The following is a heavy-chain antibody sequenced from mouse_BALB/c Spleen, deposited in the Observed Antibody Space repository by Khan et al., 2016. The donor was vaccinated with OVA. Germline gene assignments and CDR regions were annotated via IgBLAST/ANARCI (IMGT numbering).Heavy chain of an antibody. CDR3: ARKGLYCVFTY. CDR1: GYTFTSYW. V-gene: IGHV1-7*01. CDR2: IIPTTGYT. J-gene: IGHJ3*01. Sequence: QVQLKQSGTELAKPGASVKMSCKASGYTFTSYWMHWVKQRPGQDMEWIGYIIPTTGYTEYNQKFKDKATLTTDKSYSTACMQLSSLTSEDSAVYYCARKGLYCVFTYWGQGTLVTVSA. D-gene: IGHD2-12*01.